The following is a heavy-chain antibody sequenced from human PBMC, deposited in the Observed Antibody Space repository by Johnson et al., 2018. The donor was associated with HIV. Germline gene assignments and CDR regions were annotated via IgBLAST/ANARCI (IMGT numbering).Heavy chain of an antibody. J-gene: IGHJ3*02. V-gene: IGHV3-11*04. CDR1: GFTFSNAW. CDR2: ISISGSTI. D-gene: IGHD5-18*01. Sequence: QVQLVESGGGLVKPGGSLRLSCAASGFTFSNAWMSWVRQATGTGLEWVSYISISGSTIYYADSVKGRFTISRDNAKNSLYLPRNSLGAEDTAVYDCARYAVDTGMARTRDDAFDIWGQETMVTVSS. CDR3: ARYAVDTGMARTRDDAFDI.